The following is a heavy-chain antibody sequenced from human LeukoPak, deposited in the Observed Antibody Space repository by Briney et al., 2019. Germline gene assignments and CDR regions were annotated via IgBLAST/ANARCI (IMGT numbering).Heavy chain of an antibody. D-gene: IGHD3-10*01. Sequence: PSETLSLTCAVYGGSFSGYYWSWIRQPPGKGLEWIGSIYYSGSTYYNPSLKSRVTISVDTSKNQFSLKLSSVTAADTAVYYCARHGGYGSGSYSNFDYWGQGTLVTVSS. V-gene: IGHV4-34*01. CDR3: ARHGGYGSGSYSNFDY. CDR1: GGSFSGYY. CDR2: IYYSGST. J-gene: IGHJ4*02.